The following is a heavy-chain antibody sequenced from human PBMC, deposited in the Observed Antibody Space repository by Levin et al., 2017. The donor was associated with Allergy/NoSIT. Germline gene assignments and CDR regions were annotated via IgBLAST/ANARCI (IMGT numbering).Heavy chain of an antibody. CDR1: GGSFSGYY. CDR2: INHSGST. J-gene: IGHJ6*03. V-gene: IGHV4-34*01. CDR3: ARGYSGYDYGYYYYYYMDV. Sequence: GSLRLSCAVYGGSFSGYYWSWIRQPPGKGLEWIGEINHSGSTNYNPSLKSRVTISVDTSKNQFSLKLSSVTAADTAVYYCARGYSGYDYGYYYYYYMDVWGKGTTVTVSS. D-gene: IGHD5-12*01.